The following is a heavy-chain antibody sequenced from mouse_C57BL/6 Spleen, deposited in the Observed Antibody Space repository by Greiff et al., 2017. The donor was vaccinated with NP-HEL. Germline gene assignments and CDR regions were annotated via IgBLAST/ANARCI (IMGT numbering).Heavy chain of an antibody. CDR2: IYPGNSDT. D-gene: IGHD1-1*01. CDR3: TRSLITTVVPYFDC. J-gene: IGHJ2*01. V-gene: IGHV1-5*01. CDR1: GYTFTSYW. Sequence: EVQLQQSGTVLARPGASVKMSCKTSGYTFTSYWMHWVKQRPGQGLEWIGAIYPGNSDTSYNQKFKGKAKLTAVTSASTAYMELSSLTNEDSAVYYCTRSLITTVVPYFDCWGQGTTLTVSS.